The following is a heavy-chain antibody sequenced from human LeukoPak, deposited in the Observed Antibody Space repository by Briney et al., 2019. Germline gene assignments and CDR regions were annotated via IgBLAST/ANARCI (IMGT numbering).Heavy chain of an antibody. J-gene: IGHJ4*02. CDR1: GGSFSGYY. D-gene: IGHD6-13*01. Sequence: SETLSLTCAVYGGSFSGYYWSWIRQPPGKGLEWIGYIYYSGSTNYNPSLKSRVTISVDTSKNQFSLKLSSVTAADTAVYYCARTNLYSSSWYFDYWGQGTLVTVSS. CDR2: IYYSGST. CDR3: ARTNLYSSSWYFDY. V-gene: IGHV4-59*01.